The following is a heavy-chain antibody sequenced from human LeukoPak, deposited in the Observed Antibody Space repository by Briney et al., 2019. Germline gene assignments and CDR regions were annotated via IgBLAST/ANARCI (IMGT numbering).Heavy chain of an antibody. CDR2: ISGTGGRT. Sequence: GGSLRLSCAASGFTFSSYAMSWVRQAPGKGLEWVSAISGTGGRTYYADSVKGRFTISRDNSKDTLYLQMNGLRAEDAAVYFCAKQSAGSAAWYSLHYDFWGQGTLVTVSS. V-gene: IGHV3-23*01. CDR3: AKQSAGSAAWYSLHYDF. CDR1: GFTFSSYA. D-gene: IGHD6-13*01. J-gene: IGHJ4*02.